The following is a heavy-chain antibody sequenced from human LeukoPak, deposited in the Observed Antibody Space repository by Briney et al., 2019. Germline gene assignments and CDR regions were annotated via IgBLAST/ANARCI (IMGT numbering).Heavy chain of an antibody. J-gene: IGHJ4*02. D-gene: IGHD6-19*01. CDR1: GFTFSDYT. Sequence: PGGSLRLPCAASGFTFSDYTMNWVRQAPGKGLEWVSSIGSVTTYIYYADSVKGRFTISRDNAKNSLSLQMNSLRAEDTAVYYCARAIAVAGPYYFDYWGQGTLVTVS. CDR2: IGSVTTYI. CDR3: ARAIAVAGPYYFDY. V-gene: IGHV3-21*01.